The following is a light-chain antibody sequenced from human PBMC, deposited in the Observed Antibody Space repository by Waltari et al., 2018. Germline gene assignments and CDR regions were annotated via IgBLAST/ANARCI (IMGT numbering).Light chain of an antibody. CDR2: DFR. V-gene: IGLV2-14*01. Sequence: QSALTQPASVSGSPGQSITISCTGTSSDVGGYNYVSWYQQHPGKAPKLMIYDFRNRPSGVSNRFSGSKSGNTASLTISGLQAEDEADYYCSSYTSSSTRVFGGGTKLTVL. CDR3: SSYTSSSTRV. J-gene: IGLJ3*02. CDR1: SSDVGGYNY.